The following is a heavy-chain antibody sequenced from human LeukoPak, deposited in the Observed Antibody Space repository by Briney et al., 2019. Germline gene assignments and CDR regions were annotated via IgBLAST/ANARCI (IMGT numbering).Heavy chain of an antibody. CDR3: ARGRNSYGSGSYYNYPLDY. CDR2: INHSGST. V-gene: IGHV4-34*01. Sequence: PSETLSLTCAVYGGSFSGYYWSWIRQPPGKGLEWTGEINHSGSTNYNPSLKSRVTISVDTSKNQFSLKLSSVTAADTAVYYCARGRNSYGSGSYYNYPLDYWGQGTLVTVSS. CDR1: GGSFSGYY. J-gene: IGHJ4*02. D-gene: IGHD3-10*01.